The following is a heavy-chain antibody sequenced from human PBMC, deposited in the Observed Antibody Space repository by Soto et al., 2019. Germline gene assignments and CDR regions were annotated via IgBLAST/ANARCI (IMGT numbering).Heavy chain of an antibody. V-gene: IGHV3-30-3*02. Sequence: QVQLVESGGGVVQPGRSLRLSCEASGFSFRNYAMHWVRQPPGKGLEWVSIISHDGGKDFYADSVKGRFTISRDNSKDTVYLEMSSLRPEDSAVYFCAKSVIILYYYYGMDVWGQGTTVTVSS. CDR1: GFSFRNYA. CDR3: AKSVIILYYYYGMDV. CDR2: ISHDGGKD. J-gene: IGHJ6*02. D-gene: IGHD2-21*01.